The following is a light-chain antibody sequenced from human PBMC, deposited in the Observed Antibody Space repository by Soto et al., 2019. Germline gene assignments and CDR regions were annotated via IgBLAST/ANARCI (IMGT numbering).Light chain of an antibody. CDR2: ATS. CDR1: QGVIGT. Sequence: EIVMTQSPASLSVSPGERATLSCTASQGVIGTLAWFQQKPGQAPRLLVYATSTRAAGIPARFSATGSGTEFTLTISSLQSEDVAVYYCQQYKQWPLTFGGGTRLDI. V-gene: IGKV3D-15*01. CDR3: QQYKQWPLT. J-gene: IGKJ4*01.